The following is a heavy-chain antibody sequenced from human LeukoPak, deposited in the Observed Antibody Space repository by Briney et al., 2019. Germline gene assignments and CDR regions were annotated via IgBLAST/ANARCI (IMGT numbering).Heavy chain of an antibody. D-gene: IGHD1-26*01. J-gene: IGHJ5*02. V-gene: IGHV3-74*01. CDR1: GFTFSSYW. CDR2: IHRDGSST. Sequence: AGGSLRLSCAASGFTFSSYWMHWVRQAPGKGLVWVSRIHRDGSSTNYGDSVKGRFTISRDNANNMLYLQMSSLSPEDTAVYYRALLHSESNFVGPWGQGTLVTVSS. CDR3: ALLHSESNFVGP.